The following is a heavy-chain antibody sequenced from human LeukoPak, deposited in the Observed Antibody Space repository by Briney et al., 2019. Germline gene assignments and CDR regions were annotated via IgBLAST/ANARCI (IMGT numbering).Heavy chain of an antibody. Sequence: KASETLSLTCAVYGGSFSGYYWSWIRQPPGKGLEWIGEINHSGSTNYNPSLMSRVTISVDTSKNQFSLKLSSVTAADTAVYYCATRLAGYCSSTSCEPWGQGTLVTVSS. D-gene: IGHD2-2*03. CDR2: INHSGST. CDR1: GGSFSGYY. J-gene: IGHJ5*02. V-gene: IGHV4-34*01. CDR3: ATRLAGYCSSTSCEP.